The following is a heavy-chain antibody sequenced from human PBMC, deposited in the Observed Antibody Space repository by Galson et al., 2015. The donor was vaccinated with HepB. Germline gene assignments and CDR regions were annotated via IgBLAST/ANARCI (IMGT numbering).Heavy chain of an antibody. CDR2: ISYDGSKK. D-gene: IGHD2-21*01. J-gene: IGHJ4*02. CDR1: GFSFSCHA. CDR3: ARGSDSKWVLDY. V-gene: IGHV3-30*04. Sequence: SLRLSCAASGFSFSCHAMHWVRQAPGTGLASVAVISYDGSKKYHADSVKGRFTISRDNSKNTLCLQMNSLRTEDTAVYYCARGSDSKWVLDYWGQGTLVTVSS.